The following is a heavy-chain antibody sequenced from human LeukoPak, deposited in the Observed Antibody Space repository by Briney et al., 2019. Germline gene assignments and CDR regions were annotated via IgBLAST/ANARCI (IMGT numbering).Heavy chain of an antibody. CDR1: GCSFTSYW. CDR3: ARMSSGYSYALGY. Sequence: GESLKISCKGSGCSFTSYWIGWVRPMPGKGLEWMGIIYPGDSDTRYSPSFQGQVTISADKSISTAYLQWSSLKASDTAMYYCARMSSGYSYALGYWGQGTLVTVSS. V-gene: IGHV5-51*01. J-gene: IGHJ4*02. D-gene: IGHD5-18*01. CDR2: IYPGDSDT.